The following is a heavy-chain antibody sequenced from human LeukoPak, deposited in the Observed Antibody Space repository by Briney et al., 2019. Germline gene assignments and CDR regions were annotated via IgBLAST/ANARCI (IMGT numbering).Heavy chain of an antibody. V-gene: IGHV4-38-2*02. CDR1: GYSISSDNY. J-gene: IGHJ4*02. D-gene: IGHD3-22*01. Sequence: SETLSLTRAVSGYSISSDNYWVWIRQPPGQGLEWTGGIYHSGSTYYNPSLKSRVTMSVDTSKNQFSLKLSSVTAADTAVYYCARDGKWLTLYYFDYWGQGTLVTVSS. CDR2: IYHSGST. CDR3: ARDGKWLTLYYFDY.